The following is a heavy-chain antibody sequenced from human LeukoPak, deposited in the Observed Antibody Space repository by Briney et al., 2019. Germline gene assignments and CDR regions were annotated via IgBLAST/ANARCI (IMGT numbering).Heavy chain of an antibody. CDR1: GFTFSNYW. Sequence: QPGGSLRLSCAASGFTFSNYWMSWVRQAPGKGLEWVANIKQDGSEKYYVDSVKGRFTISRDNAKNSLYLQMNSLRAEDTAVYYCARDDSQYYDSSGSTHGLYFDYWGQGTLVTVSS. CDR3: ARDDSQYYDSSGSTHGLYFDY. J-gene: IGHJ4*02. CDR2: IKQDGSEK. V-gene: IGHV3-7*01. D-gene: IGHD3-22*01.